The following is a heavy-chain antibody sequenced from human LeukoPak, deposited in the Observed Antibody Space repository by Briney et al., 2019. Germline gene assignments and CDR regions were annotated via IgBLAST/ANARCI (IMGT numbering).Heavy chain of an antibody. CDR3: AKGSLVHKTLYFDY. V-gene: IGHV3-21*04. Sequence: GGSLRLSCAASGFTFTSHTMNWVRQAPGKGLEWVSSIGIDTTTIYYADSVKGRFTISRDNAKNSLYLQMNSLRAEDTAVYYCAKGSLVHKTLYFDYWGQGTLVTVSS. D-gene: IGHD2-8*01. J-gene: IGHJ4*02. CDR2: IGIDTTTI. CDR1: GFTFTSHT.